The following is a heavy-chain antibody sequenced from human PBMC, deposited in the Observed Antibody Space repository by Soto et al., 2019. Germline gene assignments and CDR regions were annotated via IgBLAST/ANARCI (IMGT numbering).Heavy chain of an antibody. V-gene: IGHV4-31*03. CDR3: ARGVRAHYDTYYFDY. D-gene: IGHD3-22*01. CDR2: IYYSGST. J-gene: IGHJ4*02. CDR1: RGSTSSHDYY. Sequence: QVQLQESGPGLVKPSQTLSLTCTVSRGSTSSHDYYWSWIRQYPGKGLEWIGYIYYSGSTYYNPSLESRLTIXXDXSXXQCSLRLTSVTAAVTAVYYCARGVRAHYDTYYFDYWGQGTLVTVSS.